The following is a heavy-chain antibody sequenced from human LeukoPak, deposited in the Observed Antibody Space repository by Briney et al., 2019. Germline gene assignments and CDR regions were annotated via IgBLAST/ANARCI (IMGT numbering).Heavy chain of an antibody. V-gene: IGHV3-66*01. D-gene: IGHD2-21*02. J-gene: IGHJ4*02. CDR3: ARERAYCGGDCFPYYFDY. CDR1: GFTVSSNY. CDR2: IYSDDST. Sequence: PGGSLRLSCAASGFTVSSNYMSWVRQAPGKGLEWVSLIYSDDSTYYADSVKGRFTISRDNSKNTLYLQMNSLRAGDTAVYYCARERAYCGGDCFPYYFDYWGQGTLVTVSS.